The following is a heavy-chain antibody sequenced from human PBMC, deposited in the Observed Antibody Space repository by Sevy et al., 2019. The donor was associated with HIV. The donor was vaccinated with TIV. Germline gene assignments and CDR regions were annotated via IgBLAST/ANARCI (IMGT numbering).Heavy chain of an antibody. V-gene: IGHV3-9*01. D-gene: IGHD3-10*01. CDR3: AKDMCCPGSGSLLGTNYYYYGMDV. J-gene: IGHJ6*02. CDR2: ISWNSGSI. Sequence: GGSLRLSCAASGFTFDDYAMHWVRQAPGKGLEWVSGISWNSGSIGYADSVKGRFTISRDNAKNSLYLQMNSLRAEDTALYYCAKDMCCPGSGSLLGTNYYYYGMDVWGQGTTVTVSS. CDR1: GFTFDDYA.